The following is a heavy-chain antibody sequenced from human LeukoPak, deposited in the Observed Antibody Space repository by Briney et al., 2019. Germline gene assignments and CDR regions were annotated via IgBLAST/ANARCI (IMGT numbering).Heavy chain of an antibody. CDR2: ISSSGSTI. CDR1: GFTFSSYS. V-gene: IGHV3-48*04. CDR3: ARLGYYYGSGSYSNYYYYMDV. J-gene: IGHJ6*03. Sequence: GGSLRLSCAASGFTFSSYSMNWVRQAPGKGLEWVSYISSSGSTIYYADSVKGRFTISRDNAKNSLYLQMNSLRAEDTAVYYCARLGYYYGSGSYSNYYYYMDVWGKGTTVTISS. D-gene: IGHD3-10*01.